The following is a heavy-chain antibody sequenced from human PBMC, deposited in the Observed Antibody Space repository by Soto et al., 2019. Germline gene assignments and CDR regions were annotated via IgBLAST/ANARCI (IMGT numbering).Heavy chain of an antibody. CDR2: INPNGGGT. CDR3: ARSGTDMGNWFDP. CDR1: GYTFTSYY. J-gene: IGHJ5*02. V-gene: IGHV1-2*02. Sequence: ASVKVSCKASGYTFTSYYMHWVLQAPGQGLEWMGRINPNGGGTSYAQKFQGRVTMTRDTSISTVYMELSRLRSDDTAVYYCARSGTDMGNWFDPWGQGTLITVSS. D-gene: IGHD3-9*01.